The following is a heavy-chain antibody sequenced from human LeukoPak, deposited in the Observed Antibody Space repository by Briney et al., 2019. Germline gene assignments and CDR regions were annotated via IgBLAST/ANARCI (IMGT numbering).Heavy chain of an antibody. J-gene: IGHJ4*02. CDR1: GGSISSYY. D-gene: IGHD5-12*01. Sequence: PSETLSLTCTVPGGSISSYYWSWIRQPPGKGLEWIGYIYYSGSTNYNPSLKSRVTISVDTSKNQFSLKLSSVTAADTAVYYCASYSGYEHYFDYWGQGTLVTVSS. V-gene: IGHV4-59*01. CDR2: IYYSGST. CDR3: ASYSGYEHYFDY.